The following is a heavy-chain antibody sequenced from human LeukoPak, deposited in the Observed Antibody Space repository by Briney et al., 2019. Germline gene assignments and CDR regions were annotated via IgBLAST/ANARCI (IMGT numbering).Heavy chain of an antibody. D-gene: IGHD6-19*01. CDR1: GASISSSNR. CDR2: VYHSGTT. V-gene: IGHV4-4*02. J-gene: IGHJ4*02. CDR3: ARQSRQWLARAVVDY. Sequence: SETLSLTCAVSGASISSSNRWSWVRQPPGKGLRWIGEVYHSGTTNNNPSLKSRVIISVDTSKNQFSLKLSSVTAADTAVYYCARQSRQWLARAVVDYWGQGTLVTVSS.